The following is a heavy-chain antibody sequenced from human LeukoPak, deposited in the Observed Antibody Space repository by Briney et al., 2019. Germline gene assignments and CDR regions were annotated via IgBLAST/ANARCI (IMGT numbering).Heavy chain of an antibody. CDR2: ISGSGGST. CDR1: GFTFSSYA. V-gene: IGHV3-23*01. CDR3: AKPSTSYSGGSPNDY. J-gene: IGHJ4*02. Sequence: GGSLRLSCAASGFTFSSYAMSWVRQAPGKGLEWVSAISGSGGSTYYADSVKGRFTISRDNSKNTLYLQMNSLRAEDTAVYYCAKPSTSYSGGSPNDYWGQGTLVTVSS. D-gene: IGHD2-15*01.